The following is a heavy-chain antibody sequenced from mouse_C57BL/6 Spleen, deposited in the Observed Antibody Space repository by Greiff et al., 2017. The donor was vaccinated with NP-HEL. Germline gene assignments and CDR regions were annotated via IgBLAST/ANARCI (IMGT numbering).Heavy chain of an antibody. CDR3: ERQNYDYDEGYAMDY. V-gene: IGHV5-6*01. CDR1: GFTFSSYG. D-gene: IGHD2-4*01. Sequence: EVKLVESGGDLVKPGGSLKLSCAASGFTFSSYGMSWVRQTPDKRLEWVATISRGGSYTYYPDSVKGRFTISRDNAKNTLYLQMSSLKSEDTAMYYCERQNYDYDEGYAMDYWGQGTSVTVSS. CDR2: ISRGGSYT. J-gene: IGHJ4*01.